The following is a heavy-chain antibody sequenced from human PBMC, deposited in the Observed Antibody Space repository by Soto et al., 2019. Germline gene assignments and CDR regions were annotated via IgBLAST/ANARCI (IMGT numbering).Heavy chain of an antibody. V-gene: IGHV3-30-3*01. CDR3: ARAGVVVVAASGLLSEYYYYGMDV. D-gene: IGHD2-15*01. J-gene: IGHJ6*02. CDR1: GFTFSSYA. CDR2: ISYDGSNK. Sequence: QVQLVESGGGVVQPGRSLRLSCAASGFTFSSYAMHWVRQAPGKGLEWVAVISYDGSNKYYADSVKGRFTISRDNSENTLYLQMNSLRAEDTAVYYCARAGVVVVAASGLLSEYYYYGMDVWGQGTTVTVSS.